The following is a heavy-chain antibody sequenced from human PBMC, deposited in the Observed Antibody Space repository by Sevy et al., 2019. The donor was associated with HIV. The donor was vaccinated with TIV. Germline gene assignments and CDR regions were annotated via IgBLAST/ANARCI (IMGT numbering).Heavy chain of an antibody. CDR2: FDPEDGET. J-gene: IGHJ4*02. D-gene: IGHD3-22*01. V-gene: IGHV1-24*01. Sequence: ASVKVSCKVFGYTLSELSMHWVRQTPGKGLEWMGSFDPEDGETNYEQKFQGRVAMTEDTSTDTAYMELRSLRSEDTAVFYCAITKDYYDNSGYPFDYWGQGTLVTVSS. CDR1: GYTLSELS. CDR3: AITKDYYDNSGYPFDY.